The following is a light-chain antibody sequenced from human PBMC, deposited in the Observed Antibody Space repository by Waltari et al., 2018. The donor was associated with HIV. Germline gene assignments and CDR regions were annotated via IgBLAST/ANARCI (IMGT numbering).Light chain of an antibody. V-gene: IGLV2-11*01. J-gene: IGLJ1*01. CDR3: CSYAGSYTYV. CDR2: DVN. Sequence: QSALTQPRSVSGSPGQSVTISCPGTTSDVGSYNYVPWYQQHPGKAPKLMIYDVNNRPSGVPDRFSGSKSGNTASLTISGLQAEDEADYYYCSYAGSYTYVFGTGTKVTVL. CDR1: TSDVGSYNY.